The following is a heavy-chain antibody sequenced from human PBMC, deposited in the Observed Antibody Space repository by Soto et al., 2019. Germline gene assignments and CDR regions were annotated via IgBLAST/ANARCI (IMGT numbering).Heavy chain of an antibody. CDR3: ASQKSLIPRVRRGWFDP. CDR1: GGSFSNYY. CDR2: INDSGST. J-gene: IGHJ5*02. Sequence: PSETLSLTCAVYGGSFSNYYWSWIRQPPGKGLEWIGEINDSGSTNYNPSLKSRVTISVDTSKNQFSLKLSSVTAADTAVYYCASQKSLIPRVRRGWFDPWGQGTLVTVSS. D-gene: IGHD3-10*01. V-gene: IGHV4-34*01.